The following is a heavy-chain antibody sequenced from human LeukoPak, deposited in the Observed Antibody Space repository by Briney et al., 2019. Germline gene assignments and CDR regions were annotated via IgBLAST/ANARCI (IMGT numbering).Heavy chain of an antibody. V-gene: IGHV4-39*02. CDR3: ARGSGARIGFDP. J-gene: IGHJ5*02. CDR1: GGSISNSAYY. D-gene: IGHD1-26*01. Sequence: SGTLSLTCTVSGGSISNSAYYWGWIRQPPGKGLEWIGSIFDSGSTYYNPSLKSRVTISVDTSKNHFSLNLNSVLAADTAVYYCARGSGARIGFDPWGQGTLVSVSS. CDR2: IFDSGST.